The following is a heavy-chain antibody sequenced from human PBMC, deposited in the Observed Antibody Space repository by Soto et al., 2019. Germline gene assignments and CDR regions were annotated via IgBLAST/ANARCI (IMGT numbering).Heavy chain of an antibody. V-gene: IGHV3-48*03. CDR1: GFTFSSFE. D-gene: IGHD6-19*01. J-gene: IGHJ4*02. CDR2: ISNSGVSI. CDR3: ARHQWPAAY. Sequence: EVQLVESGGGLVQPGGSLRLSCAASGFTFSSFEMIWVRQAPGKGLEWISYISNSGVSIYYADSVKGRFTISRDNARNSLYLQMNNLRAEDTGLYYCARHQWPAAYWGQGTLVTVSA.